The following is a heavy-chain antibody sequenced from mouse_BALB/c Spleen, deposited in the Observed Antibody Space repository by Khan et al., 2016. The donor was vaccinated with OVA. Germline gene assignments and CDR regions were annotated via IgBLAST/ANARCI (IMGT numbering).Heavy chain of an antibody. J-gene: IGHJ3*01. CDR3: VNDGSGSDWFTY. CDR1: GYTFTNYW. Sequence: QVQLKESGAELAKPGASVKMSCKASGYTFTNYWMHWVKQRPGQGLEWIGYVNPSTGYTEYNQKFKDKATLTADKSSSTAYMQLSSLTSEDSAVYYCVNDGSGSDWFTYWGQGTLVTVSA. CDR2: VNPSTGYT. V-gene: IGHV1-7*01. D-gene: IGHD1-1*01.